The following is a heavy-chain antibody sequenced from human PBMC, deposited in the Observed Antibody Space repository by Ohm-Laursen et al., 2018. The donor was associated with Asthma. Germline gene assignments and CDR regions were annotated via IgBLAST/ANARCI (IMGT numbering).Heavy chain of an antibody. Sequence: GSSVKVSCKASGYTFTIYDINWVRQATGQGLEWMGWMNPNSGNTGYAQKFQGRVTMTRDTSISTAYMELSSLTSEDTGVYYCARRSGYYDSGSYLVSWGQGTLVTVSS. CDR3: ARRSGYYDSGSYLVS. V-gene: IGHV1-8*01. CDR2: MNPNSGNT. J-gene: IGHJ5*02. D-gene: IGHD3-10*01. CDR1: GYTFTIYD.